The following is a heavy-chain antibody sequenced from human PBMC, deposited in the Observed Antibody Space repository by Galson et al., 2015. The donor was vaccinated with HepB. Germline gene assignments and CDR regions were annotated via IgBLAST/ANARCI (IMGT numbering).Heavy chain of an antibody. CDR2: ISYDGSDE. Sequence: SLRLSCAASGFTFSKYGMHWVRQAPGKGLEWVAVISYDGSDEYYVDSVKGRFTISRDNSRNSLYLQMSSLRSEDTAVYFCARTLVRRLGAPMDVWGKGTTVTVSS. V-gene: IGHV3-30-3*01. CDR1: GFTFSKYG. CDR3: ARTLVRRLGAPMDV. D-gene: IGHD3-16*01. J-gene: IGHJ6*04.